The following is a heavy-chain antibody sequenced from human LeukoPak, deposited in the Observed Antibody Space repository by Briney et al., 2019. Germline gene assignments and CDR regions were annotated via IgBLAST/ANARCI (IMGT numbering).Heavy chain of an antibody. D-gene: IGHD5-18*01. CDR3: AKDQDRFRGYSYVVDY. CDR2: IRYDGSNK. Sequence: GGSLRLSCAASGFTFSSYGMHWVRRAPGKGLEWVAFIRYDGSNKYYADSVKGRFTISRDNSKNTLYLQMNSLRAEDTAVYYCAKDQDRFRGYSYVVDYWGQGTLVTVSS. CDR1: GFTFSSYG. J-gene: IGHJ4*02. V-gene: IGHV3-30*02.